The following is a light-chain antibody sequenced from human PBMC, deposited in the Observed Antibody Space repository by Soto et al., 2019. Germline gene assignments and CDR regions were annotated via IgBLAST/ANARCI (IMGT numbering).Light chain of an antibody. CDR2: EVT. CDR1: SGDVGAYDY. CDR3: SSYAGSNYPYV. Sequence: QSVLTQPPSAPGSPGQSVTISCTGTSGDVGAYDYVSWYQQHPGKAPKLLIYEVTKRPLGVPDRFPGSKSGNAASLTVSGLQAEDEADYYCSSYAGSNYPYVFGTGTKVTVL. J-gene: IGLJ1*01. V-gene: IGLV2-8*01.